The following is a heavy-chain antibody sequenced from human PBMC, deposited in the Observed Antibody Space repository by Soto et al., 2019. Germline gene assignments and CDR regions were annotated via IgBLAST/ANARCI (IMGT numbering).Heavy chain of an antibody. D-gene: IGHD6-19*01. CDR3: ARDLKQWLVPVGSDAGYFDY. V-gene: IGHV3-30-3*01. CDR2: ISYDGSNK. CDR1: GFTFSSYA. J-gene: IGHJ4*02. Sequence: QVQLVESGGGVVQPGRSLRLSCAASGFTFSSYAMHWVRQAPGKGLEWVAVISYDGSNKYYADSVKGRFTISRDNSKNTLNLQMNSLRAEDTAVYYCARDLKQWLVPVGSDAGYFDYWGQGTLVTVSS.